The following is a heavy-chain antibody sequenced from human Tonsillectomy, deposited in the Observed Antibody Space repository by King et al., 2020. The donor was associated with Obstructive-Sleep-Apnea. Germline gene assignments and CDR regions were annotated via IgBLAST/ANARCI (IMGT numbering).Heavy chain of an antibody. V-gene: IGHV4-59*08. CDR3: ARHLNRSWYFDY. CDR2: IYYSGST. Sequence: QLQESGPGLVKSSETLSLTCTVSGGSISSYYWSWIRQPPGKGLEWIGYIYYSGSTNYNPSLKSRVTISVDTSKNQFSLKLSSVTAADTAVYYCARHLNRSWYFDYWGQGTLVTVSS. CDR1: GGSISSYY. D-gene: IGHD6-13*01. J-gene: IGHJ4*02.